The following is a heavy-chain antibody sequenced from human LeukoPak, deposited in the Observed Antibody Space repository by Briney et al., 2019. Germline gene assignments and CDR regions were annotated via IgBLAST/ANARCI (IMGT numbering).Heavy chain of an antibody. CDR2: VHHSGST. CDR3: ARDPSTGYYGSLYYFDY. CDR1: GYSITSGYY. V-gene: IGHV4-38-2*02. Sequence: SETLSLTCTVSGYSITSGYYWGWSRQPPGKGLEWIGSVHHSGSTHYKPSLNSRVTISVDTSKNQFSLKLNSVTAADSAVYYCARDPSTGYYGSLYYFDYWGQGTLVTVSS. J-gene: IGHJ4*02. D-gene: IGHD3-22*01.